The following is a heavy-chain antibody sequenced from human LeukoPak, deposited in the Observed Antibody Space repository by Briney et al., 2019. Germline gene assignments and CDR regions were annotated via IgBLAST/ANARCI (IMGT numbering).Heavy chain of an antibody. CDR1: GGSILIYY. Sequence: SETLSLTCTVSGGSILIYYMSWTRTPPRKGLEWVGPTYNSGSTNYTPSLQSRVTISVDTSKNQFSLKLSSVTAADTAVYYCARVVGCGYCSSTRYFDLWGRGTLVTVSS. V-gene: IGHV4-59*01. CDR2: TYNSGST. J-gene: IGHJ2*01. D-gene: IGHD2-2*03. CDR3: ARVVGCGYCSSTRYFDL.